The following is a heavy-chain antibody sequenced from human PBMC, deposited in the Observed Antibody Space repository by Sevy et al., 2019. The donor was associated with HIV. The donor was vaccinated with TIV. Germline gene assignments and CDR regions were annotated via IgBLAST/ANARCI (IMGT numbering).Heavy chain of an antibody. J-gene: IGHJ4*02. CDR1: GFTFSNYA. CDR3: AREGCSKPHDY. V-gene: IGHV3-23*01. Sequence: GGSLRLSCAASGFTFSNYAMSWVRLAPGKGLEWVSTLSFGCGKINYADSVKGRFTISRDNSKNTLYLQMNSLRAEDTALYYCAREGCSKPHDYWGQGTLVTVSS. D-gene: IGHD2-2*01. CDR2: LSFGCGKI.